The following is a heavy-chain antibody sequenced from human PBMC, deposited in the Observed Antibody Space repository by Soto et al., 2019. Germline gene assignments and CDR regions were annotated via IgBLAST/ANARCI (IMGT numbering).Heavy chain of an antibody. J-gene: IGHJ4*02. CDR1: GGTFSSYT. CDR3: ARDGVSSTEYTWNYGTYFDY. CDR2: IIPILGIA. Sequence: ASVKVSCKASGGTFSSYTISWVRQAPGQGLEWMGRIIPILGIANYAQKFQGRVTITADSTKQTLYLQMNSLRPDDTAMYYCARDGVSSTEYTWNYGTYFDYWGQGALVTVSS. V-gene: IGHV1-69*04. D-gene: IGHD1-7*01.